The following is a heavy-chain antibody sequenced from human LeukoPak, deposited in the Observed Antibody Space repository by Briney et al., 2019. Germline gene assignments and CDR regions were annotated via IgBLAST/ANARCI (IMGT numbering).Heavy chain of an antibody. CDR2: ISDAGGST. Sequence: GGSLRLSCAASGFTFSSYAMGWVRQAPGKGLERVSTISDAGGSTYYADSVKGRFTISRDNSKNTLYLQMNSVRAEDTAVYYCAKRSGGNSGLFDYWGQGTLVTVSS. D-gene: IGHD4-23*01. CDR1: GFTFSSYA. CDR3: AKRSGGNSGLFDY. V-gene: IGHV3-23*01. J-gene: IGHJ4*02.